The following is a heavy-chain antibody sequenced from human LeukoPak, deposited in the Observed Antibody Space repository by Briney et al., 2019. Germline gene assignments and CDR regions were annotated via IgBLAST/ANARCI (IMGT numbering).Heavy chain of an antibody. CDR3: ARQRLRGRAQIFDY. D-gene: IGHD2-21*02. CDR2: IYRDGQT. J-gene: IGHJ4*02. Sequence: PGGSLRLSCAASGFTFSDYYMNWVRQAPGKGLEWVSVIYRDGQTYYADSVKGRFTISRDSSKNIVYLQMDSLRAEDTAVYYCARQRLRGRAQIFDYWGQGTLVTVSS. V-gene: IGHV3-66*04. CDR1: GFTFSDYY.